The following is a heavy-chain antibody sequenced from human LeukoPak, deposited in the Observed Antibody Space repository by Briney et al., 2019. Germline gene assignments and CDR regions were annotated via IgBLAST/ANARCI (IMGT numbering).Heavy chain of an antibody. CDR1: GDSTSSGGFY. V-gene: IGHV4-31*03. J-gene: IGHJ4*02. CDR3: AKVAGTPTQKQYFDY. Sequence: SETLSLTCTVSGDSTSSGGFYWSWIRQHPGKGLEWIGFIYHSGSTFYNPSLKSRVSMSVDTSNNQFSLRLNSVTAADTAMYYCAKVAGTPTQKQYFDYWGQGTLVTVSS. D-gene: IGHD6-13*01. CDR2: IYHSGST.